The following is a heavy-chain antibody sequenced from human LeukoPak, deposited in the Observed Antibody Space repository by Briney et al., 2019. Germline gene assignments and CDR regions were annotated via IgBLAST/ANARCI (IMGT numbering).Heavy chain of an antibody. CDR1: GYTFASYY. CDR3: ARDPGYSYGFRGDDY. Sequence: ASVKVSCKASGYTFASYYMHWARQAPGQGLEWMGIINPSGGSTSYAQKFQGRVTMTRDTSTSTVYMELSSLRSEDTAVYYCARDPGYSYGFRGDDYWGQGTLVTVSS. D-gene: IGHD3-10*01. CDR2: INPSGGST. V-gene: IGHV1-46*01. J-gene: IGHJ4*02.